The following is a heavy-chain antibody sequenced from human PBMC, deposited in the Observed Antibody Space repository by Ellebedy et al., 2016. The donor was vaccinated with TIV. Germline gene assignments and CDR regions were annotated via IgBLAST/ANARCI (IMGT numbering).Heavy chain of an antibody. V-gene: IGHV3-30*01. CDR1: GFSFSSYG. CDR3: ATALYDAFDI. Sequence: PGGSLRLSCAASGFSFSSYGMHWVRQPPGKGLEWVSFISYDGGSKYYEDSVKGRFTISRDNSKNTLFLQMNSLRAEDTAVYYCATALYDAFDIWGQGTMVTVSS. CDR2: ISYDGGSK. J-gene: IGHJ3*02.